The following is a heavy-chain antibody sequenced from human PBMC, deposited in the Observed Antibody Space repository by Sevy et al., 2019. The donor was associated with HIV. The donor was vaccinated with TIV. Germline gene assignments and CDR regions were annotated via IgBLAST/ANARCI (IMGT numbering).Heavy chain of an antibody. CDR2: VSYDGSSK. J-gene: IGHJ6*02. CDR3: ARGGSGDYYYYGVDV. D-gene: IGHD3-10*01. V-gene: IGHV3-30*03. CDR1: GFTFRNFG. Sequence: GGYLRLSCVGSGFTFRNFGVHWLRQAPGKGLEWLSVVSYDGSSKYYVDSVKGRFIVSRDNSKNTLYLQMNSLRTEDTAVYYCARGGSGDYYYYGVDVWGQGTTVTVSS.